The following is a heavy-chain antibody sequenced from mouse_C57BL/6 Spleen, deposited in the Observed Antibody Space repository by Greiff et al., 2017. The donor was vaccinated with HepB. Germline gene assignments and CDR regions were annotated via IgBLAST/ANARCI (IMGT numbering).Heavy chain of an antibody. CDR2: INYDGSST. D-gene: IGHD6-5*01. V-gene: IGHV5-16*01. Sequence: EVKLMESEGGLVQPGSSMKLSCTASGFTFSDYYMAWVRQVPEKRLEWVANINYDGSSTYYLDSLKSRFIISRVNAKNILYLQMSSLKSEDTATYYCAREYDSPCFDVWGTGTTVTVSS. CDR3: AREYDSPCFDV. J-gene: IGHJ1*03. CDR1: GFTFSDYY.